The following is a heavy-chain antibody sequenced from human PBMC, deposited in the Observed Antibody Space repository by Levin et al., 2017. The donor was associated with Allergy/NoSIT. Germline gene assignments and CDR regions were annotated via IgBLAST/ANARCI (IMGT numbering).Heavy chain of an antibody. CDR1: GGSISSGDYY. CDR3: ARDVRPYYYGSGSPFNNPKLQGY. J-gene: IGHJ4*02. D-gene: IGHD3-10*01. V-gene: IGHV4-30-4*01. CDR2: IYYSGST. Sequence: SETLSLTCTVSGGSISSGDYYWSWIRQPPGKGLEWIGYIYYSGSTYYNPSLKSRVTISVDTSKNQFSLKLSSVTAADTAVYYCARDVRPYYYGSGSPFNNPKLQGYWGQGTLVTVSS.